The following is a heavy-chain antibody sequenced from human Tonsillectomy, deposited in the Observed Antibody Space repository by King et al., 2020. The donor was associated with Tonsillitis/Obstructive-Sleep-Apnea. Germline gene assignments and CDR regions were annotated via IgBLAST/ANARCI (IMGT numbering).Heavy chain of an antibody. CDR3: ARGTPPIVAIFGYSHGMDV. CDR1: GFTFSSYE. J-gene: IGHJ6*02. Sequence: VQLVESGGGLVQPGGSLRLSCAASGFTFSSYEMNWVRQAPGKGLEWVAYISSSGSIIYYADSVRGRFTISRDNAKNSLYLQMNSLRADDTDVYYCARGTPPIVAIFGYSHGMDVWGQGTTVTVSS. D-gene: IGHD3-9*01. CDR2: ISSSGSII. V-gene: IGHV3-48*03.